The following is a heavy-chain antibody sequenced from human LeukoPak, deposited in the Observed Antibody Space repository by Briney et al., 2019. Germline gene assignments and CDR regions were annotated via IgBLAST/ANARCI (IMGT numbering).Heavy chain of an antibody. Sequence: NTGESLKISCKGSGYSFTTYWIGWVRQMPGKGLEWMGIIYPGDSDTRYSPSFQGQVTISADKSISTAYLQWSSLKASDTAMYYCARPRRGDYGDSQHPLGAFDIWGQGTMVTVSS. CDR3: ARPRRGDYGDSQHPLGAFDI. D-gene: IGHD4-17*01. V-gene: IGHV5-51*01. J-gene: IGHJ3*02. CDR2: IYPGDSDT. CDR1: GYSFTTYW.